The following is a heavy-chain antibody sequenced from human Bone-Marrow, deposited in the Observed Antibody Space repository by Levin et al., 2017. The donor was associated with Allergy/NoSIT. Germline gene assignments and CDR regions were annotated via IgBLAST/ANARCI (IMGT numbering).Heavy chain of an antibody. V-gene: IGHV3-21*06. J-gene: IGHJ3*01. CDR1: GFTFSNYK. D-gene: IGHD3-22*01. CDR2: INSGSTSI. Sequence: GESLKISCSASGFTFSNYKMNWVRQAPGKGLEWVSSINSGSTSIFYANSLKGRFTISRDNAKNSLYLHMNSLRVEDPAIYFCARDSDESSAHEDGFDVWGQGTMVTVSP. CDR3: ARDSDESSAHEDGFDV.